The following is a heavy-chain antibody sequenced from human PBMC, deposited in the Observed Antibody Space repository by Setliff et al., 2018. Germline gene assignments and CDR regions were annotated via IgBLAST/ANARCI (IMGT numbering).Heavy chain of an antibody. CDR2: INAGNGNT. V-gene: IGHV1-3*01. CDR3: AGVLRDYYGSGSYYNWFDP. J-gene: IGHJ5*02. CDR1: GYTFTSYS. Sequence: ASVKVSCKASGYTFTSYSMHWVRQAPGQSPEWMGWINAGNGNTKYSQKFQGRVTITRDTSASTAYMELSSLRSEDTAVYFCAGVLRDYYGSGSYYNWFDPWGQGTLVTVSS. D-gene: IGHD3-10*01.